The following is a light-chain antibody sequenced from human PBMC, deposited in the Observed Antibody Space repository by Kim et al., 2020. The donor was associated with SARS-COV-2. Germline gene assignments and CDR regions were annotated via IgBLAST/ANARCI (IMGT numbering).Light chain of an antibody. Sequence: APGKTARIPCGGNNIGGKKVHWYQQKPGQAPVLVVYDDRDRPSGIPERFSGSNFGNTATLTISGVEVEDEADYYCQVWDSSSDHVVFGGGTQLTVL. CDR3: QVWDSSSDHVV. CDR2: DDR. J-gene: IGLJ2*01. CDR1: NIGGKK. V-gene: IGLV3-21*03.